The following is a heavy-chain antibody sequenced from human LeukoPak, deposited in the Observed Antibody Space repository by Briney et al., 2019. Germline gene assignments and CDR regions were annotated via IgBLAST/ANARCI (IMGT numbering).Heavy chain of an antibody. CDR3: AKGPFYDSSEDAFDI. Sequence: GGFLRLSCAASGFTFDDYAMHWVRQAPGKGLEWVSLISWDGGSTYYADSVKGRFTISRDNSKNSLYPQMNSLRAEDTALYYCAKGPFYDSSEDAFDIWGQGTMVTVSS. J-gene: IGHJ3*02. V-gene: IGHV3-43D*04. D-gene: IGHD3-22*01. CDR2: ISWDGGST. CDR1: GFTFDDYA.